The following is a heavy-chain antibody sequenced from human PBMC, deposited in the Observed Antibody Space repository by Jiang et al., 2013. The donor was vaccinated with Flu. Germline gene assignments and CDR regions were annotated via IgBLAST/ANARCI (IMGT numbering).Heavy chain of an antibody. J-gene: IGHJ4*02. CDR2: IYWDDDN. D-gene: IGHD5-18*01. V-gene: IGHV2-5*02. Sequence: KPTQTLTLTCTFSGFSLSTSGVGVGWIRQPPGKALEWLALIYWDDDNRYSPSLKSRLSITKDTSKNXVVLTMTNMDPVDTATYYCARTYEAGYSYGAFDSWGQGTLVSVSS. CDR3: ARTYEAGYSYGAFDS. CDR1: GFSLSTSGVG.